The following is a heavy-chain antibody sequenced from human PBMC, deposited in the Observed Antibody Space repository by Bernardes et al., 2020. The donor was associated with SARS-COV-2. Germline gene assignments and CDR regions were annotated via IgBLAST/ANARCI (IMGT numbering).Heavy chain of an antibody. D-gene: IGHD2-8*01. V-gene: IGHV3-48*02. CDR2: ISSSGNTF. Sequence: GGFLRLSCEASGFTFSNSNMNWVRQAPGKGLEWISYISSSGNTFYYADSVKGRFTISRDNAKNSLYLQMTNLRDEDTAVYFCARGGVVRQDAFDIWGQGTMTIVSS. J-gene: IGHJ3*02. CDR3: ARGGVVRQDAFDI. CDR1: GFTFSNSN.